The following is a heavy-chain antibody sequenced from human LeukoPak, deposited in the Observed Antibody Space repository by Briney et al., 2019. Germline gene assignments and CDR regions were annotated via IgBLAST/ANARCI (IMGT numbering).Heavy chain of an antibody. D-gene: IGHD2-2*01. CDR3: ARLLITSIVVVPAASNWFDP. J-gene: IGHJ5*02. V-gene: IGHV4-34*01. CDR2: INHSGST. CDR1: GGSFSGYY. Sequence: SETLSLTCAVYGGSFSGYYWSWIRQPPGKGLGWIGEINHSGSTNYNPSLKSRVTISVDTSKNQFSLKLSSVTAADTAVYHCARLLITSIVVVPAASNWFDPWGQGTLVTASS.